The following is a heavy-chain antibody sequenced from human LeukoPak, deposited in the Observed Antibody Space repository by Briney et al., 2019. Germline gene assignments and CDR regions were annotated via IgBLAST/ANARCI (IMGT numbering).Heavy chain of an antibody. J-gene: IGHJ4*02. CDR2: IYPGDSDV. CDR1: GYTFDTSW. V-gene: IGHV5-51*01. D-gene: IGHD3-10*01. CDR3: ARREYFYGYCDY. Sequence: GESLKIPCKGSGYTFDTSWIGWVRQMPGKGLEWMGIIYPGDSDVSYSPSFQGQVTISADKSISTAYLQWSSLKASDTAIYYCARREYFYGYCDYWGQGTLVTVSS.